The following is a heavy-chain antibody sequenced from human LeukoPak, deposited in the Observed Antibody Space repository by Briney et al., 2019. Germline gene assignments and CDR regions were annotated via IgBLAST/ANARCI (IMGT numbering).Heavy chain of an antibody. Sequence: PGGSLRLSCAASEFTVSSNYMSWVRQAPGKGLVWVSHINGDGGAINYADDVKGRFTISRDNAKSTLYLQMNSLRVEDTAVYYCVRDLPRTSGPWGQGTLVTVSS. CDR1: EFTVSSNY. V-gene: IGHV3-74*01. D-gene: IGHD3-10*01. J-gene: IGHJ5*02. CDR2: INGDGGAI. CDR3: VRDLPRTSGP.